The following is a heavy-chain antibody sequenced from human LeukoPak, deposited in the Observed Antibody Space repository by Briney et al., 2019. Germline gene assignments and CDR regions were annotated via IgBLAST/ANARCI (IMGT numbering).Heavy chain of an antibody. CDR3: AKDPTVTPSYYFDY. D-gene: IGHD4-11*01. V-gene: IGHV3-9*01. J-gene: IGHJ4*02. CDR1: GFTFDDYA. Sequence: GGSLRLSCAASGFTFDDYAMHWVRQAPGKGLEWVSGISRNSGSIGYADSVKGRFTISRDNAKNSLYLQMNSLRAEDTALYYCAKDPTVTPSYYFDYWGQGTLVTVSS. CDR2: ISRNSGSI.